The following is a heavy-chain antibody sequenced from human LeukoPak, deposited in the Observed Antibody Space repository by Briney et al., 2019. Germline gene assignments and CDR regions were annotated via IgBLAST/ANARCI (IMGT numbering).Heavy chain of an antibody. CDR1: GFTFSSYS. J-gene: IGHJ6*03. CDR2: ISSSSSTI. Sequence: GGSLRLSCAASGFTFSSYSMNWVRQAPGKGLEWVSYISSSSSTIYYADSVKGRFTISRDNAKNSLYLQMNSLRAEDTAVYYCARDPSTPTIVEGYYMDVWGKGATVTVSS. CDR3: ARDPSTPTIVEGYYMDV. V-gene: IGHV3-48*01. D-gene: IGHD3-22*01.